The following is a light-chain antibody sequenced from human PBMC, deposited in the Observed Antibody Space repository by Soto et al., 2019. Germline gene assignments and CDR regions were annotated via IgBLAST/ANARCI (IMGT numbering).Light chain of an antibody. CDR2: DVS. CDR1: SSDVGVYNY. Sequence: QSALTQPRSVSGSPGKSVTISCTGTSSDVGVYNYVSWYQQYPAKAPKIMIYDVSKRPSGVPDRFSGSKSDNTASLPISGLQAEDEADYYCCSYAGSYTFVFGIGTKVTVL. J-gene: IGLJ1*01. CDR3: CSYAGSYTFV. V-gene: IGLV2-11*01.